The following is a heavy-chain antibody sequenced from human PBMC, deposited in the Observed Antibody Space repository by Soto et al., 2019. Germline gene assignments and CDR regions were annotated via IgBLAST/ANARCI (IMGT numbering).Heavy chain of an antibody. V-gene: IGHV1-3*01. CDR1: GYTFTSYA. D-gene: IGHD6-13*01. J-gene: IGHJ4*02. Sequence: WASVKVSCKASGYTFTSYAMHWVRQAPGQRLEWMGWINAGNGNTKYSQKFQGRVTITRDTSASTAYMELSSLRSEDTAVYYCARDLEVRWRSSWLLDYWGQGTLVTVSS. CDR3: ARDLEVRWRSSWLLDY. CDR2: INAGNGNT.